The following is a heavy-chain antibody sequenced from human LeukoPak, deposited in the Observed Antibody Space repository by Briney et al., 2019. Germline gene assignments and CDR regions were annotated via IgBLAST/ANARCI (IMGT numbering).Heavy chain of an antibody. CDR2: IYTSGST. V-gene: IGHV4-61*02. CDR1: GGSISSGSYY. J-gene: IGHJ3*02. Sequence: SETPSLTCTVSGGSISSGSYYWSWIRQPAGNGLEWIGRIYTSGSTNYNPSLKSRVTISVDTSKNQFSLKLSSVTAADTAVYYCAREGIAAAHDAFDIWGQGTMVTVSS. CDR3: AREGIAAAHDAFDI. D-gene: IGHD6-13*01.